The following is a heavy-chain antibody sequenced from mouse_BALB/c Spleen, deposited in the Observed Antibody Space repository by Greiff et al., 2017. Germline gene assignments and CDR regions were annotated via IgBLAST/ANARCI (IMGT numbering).Heavy chain of an antibody. Sequence: QVQLQQPGAELVRPGASVKLSCKASGYTFTSYWINWVKQRPGQGLEWIGNIYPSDSYTNYNQTFKDKATLTVDKSSSTAYMQLSSPTSEDAAVYYCTTGDEGFAYWGQGTLVTVAA. CDR1: GYTFTSYW. D-gene: IGHD3-3*01. V-gene: IGHV1-69*02. J-gene: IGHJ3*01. CDR3: TTGDEGFAY. CDR2: IYPSDSYT.